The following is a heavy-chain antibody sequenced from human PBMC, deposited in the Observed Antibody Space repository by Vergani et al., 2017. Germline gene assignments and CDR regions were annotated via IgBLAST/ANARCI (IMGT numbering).Heavy chain of an antibody. J-gene: IGHJ4*02. Sequence: QVQLVQSGAEVKKPGASVKVSCKASGYTFTSYYMHCVRQAPGQGLEWMGIINPSGGSTSYAQKFQGRGTITRDTSTSTVYMELSSLRSEDTAVYYCDREAYSGRQGANDYWGQGTLVTVSS. CDR1: GYTFTSYY. V-gene: IGHV1-46*03. CDR3: DREAYSGRQGANDY. CDR2: INPSGGST. D-gene: IGHD1-26*01.